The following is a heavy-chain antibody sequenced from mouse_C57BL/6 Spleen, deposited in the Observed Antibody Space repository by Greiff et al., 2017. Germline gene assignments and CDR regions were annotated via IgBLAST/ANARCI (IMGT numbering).Heavy chain of an antibody. Sequence: EVNVVESGGGLVKPGGSLKLSCAASGFTFSSYAMSWVRQTPEKRLEWVATISDGGSYTYYPDNVKGRFTISRDNAKNNLYLQMSHLKSEDTAMXYCARGDYGSSYRDWNFDVWGTGTTVTVSS. D-gene: IGHD1-1*01. J-gene: IGHJ1*03. V-gene: IGHV5-4*03. CDR3: ARGDYGSSYRDWNFDV. CDR2: ISDGGSYT. CDR1: GFTFSSYA.